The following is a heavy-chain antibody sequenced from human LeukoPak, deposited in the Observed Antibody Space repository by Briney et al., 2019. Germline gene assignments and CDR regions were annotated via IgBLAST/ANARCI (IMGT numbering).Heavy chain of an antibody. J-gene: IGHJ3*02. D-gene: IGHD5-18*01. CDR1: GFTFSQYT. CDR3: AKDVLWIQLWWGAFDI. Sequence: GGSLRLSCAASGFTFSQYTLSWVRQAPGKGLEWVSSISSNSKYIYSADSVKGRFTISRDNSKNTLYLQMNSLRAEDTAVYYCAKDVLWIQLWWGAFDIWGQGTMVIVSS. V-gene: IGHV3-21*04. CDR2: ISSNSKYI.